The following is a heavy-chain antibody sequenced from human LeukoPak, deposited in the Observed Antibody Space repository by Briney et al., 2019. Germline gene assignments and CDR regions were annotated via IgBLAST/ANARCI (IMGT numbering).Heavy chain of an antibody. D-gene: IGHD1-1*01. Sequence: GGSLRLSCAASGFALSIYEMTWVRQAPGKGLEWVSFISSSDSHTFYADSVKGRFTIFRDTAKNSLYLQMNNLRGEDTAVYYCARDVSSSTRAFDIWGQGTMVAVS. CDR1: GFALSIYE. V-gene: IGHV3-48*03. CDR2: ISSSDSHT. J-gene: IGHJ3*02. CDR3: ARDVSSSTRAFDI.